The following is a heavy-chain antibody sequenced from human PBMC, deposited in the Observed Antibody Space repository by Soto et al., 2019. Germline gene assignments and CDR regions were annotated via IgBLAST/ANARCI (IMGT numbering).Heavy chain of an antibody. CDR2: ISAYNGNT. CDR3: ARRRTYESSSWSPTYYYMVV. D-gene: IGHD6-13*01. J-gene: IGHJ6*03. Sequence: GASVKVSCKASGYTFTSYGISWVRQAPGQGLEWMGWISAYNGNTNYAQKLQGRVTMTTDTSTSTAYMELRSLRSDDTAVYYCARRRTYESSSWSPTYYYMVVWGKGTTVTVAS. V-gene: IGHV1-18*01. CDR1: GYTFTSYG.